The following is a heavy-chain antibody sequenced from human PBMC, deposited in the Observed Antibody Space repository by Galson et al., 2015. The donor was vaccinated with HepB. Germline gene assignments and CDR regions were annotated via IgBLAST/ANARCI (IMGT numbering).Heavy chain of an antibody. CDR3: TTDPSPMGTVTSGY. CDR1: GFTFSNAW. Sequence: SLRLSCAASGFTFSNAWMNWVRQAPGKGLEWVGRIKSKPDGGTTDYAAPVKGRFTISRDDSKNTLYLQMNSLKTEDTAVYYCTTDPSPMGTVTSGYWGQGTLVTVSS. D-gene: IGHD4-17*01. J-gene: IGHJ4*02. V-gene: IGHV3-15*07. CDR2: IKSKPDGGTT.